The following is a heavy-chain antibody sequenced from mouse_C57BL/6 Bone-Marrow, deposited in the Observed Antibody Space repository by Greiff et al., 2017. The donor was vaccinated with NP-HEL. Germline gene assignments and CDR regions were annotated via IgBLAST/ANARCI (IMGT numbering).Heavy chain of an antibody. CDR2: LSYSGSP. J-gene: IGHJ4*01. CDR1: GYSITSDY. V-gene: IGHV3-8*01. D-gene: IGHD1-1*01. CDR3: ARYTTTVVPYAMDY. Sequence: EVKLMESGPGLAKPSQTLSLPCSVTGYSITSDYWNWIRKFPGNKLEYMGYLSYSGSPYYNPSLTSRISITRDTSKNQYYLQLNSVTTEDTATYYCARYTTTVVPYAMDYWGQGTSVTVSS.